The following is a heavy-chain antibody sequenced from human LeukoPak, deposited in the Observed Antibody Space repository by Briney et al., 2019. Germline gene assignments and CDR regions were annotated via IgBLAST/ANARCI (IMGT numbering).Heavy chain of an antibody. J-gene: IGHJ4*02. CDR1: GFPVSSNY. CDR3: ARGATIFGVAEEYYFDY. V-gene: IGHV3-53*01. D-gene: IGHD3-3*01. CDR2: IYSGGST. Sequence: PGGSLRLSCAASGFPVSSNYMSWVRQAPGKGLEWVSVIYSGGSTYYADSVKGRFTISRDNSKNTLYLQMNSLRAEDPAVYYCARGATIFGVAEEYYFDYWGQGTLVTVSS.